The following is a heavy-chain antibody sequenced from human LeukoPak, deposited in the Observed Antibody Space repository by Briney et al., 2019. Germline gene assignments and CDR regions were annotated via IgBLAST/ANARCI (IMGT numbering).Heavy chain of an antibody. CDR1: GYTFTSYY. CDR2: INPSGGST. CDR3: ARATAVAAPFDY. D-gene: IGHD6-19*01. V-gene: IGHV1-46*01. Sequence: ASVKVSCKASGYTFTSYYMHWVRQAPGQELEWMGIINPSGGSTSYAQKFQGRVTMTRDTSTSTVYMELSSLRSEDTAVYYCARATAVAAPFDYWGQGTLVTVSS. J-gene: IGHJ4*02.